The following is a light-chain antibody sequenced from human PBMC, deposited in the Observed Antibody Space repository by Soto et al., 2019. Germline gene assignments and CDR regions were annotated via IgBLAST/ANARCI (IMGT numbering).Light chain of an antibody. V-gene: IGLV1-40*01. CDR3: QSYDSRLSGVV. J-gene: IGLJ2*01. CDR1: RSNIGADYD. Sequence: QSVLTQPPSVSGAPGQRVTISCTGSRSNIGADYDVHWYRQLPGTAPKLLIYGNTNRPSGVPDRFSGSKSGTSASLAITGLQAEDEADYYCQSYDSRLSGVVFGGGTKSPS. CDR2: GNT.